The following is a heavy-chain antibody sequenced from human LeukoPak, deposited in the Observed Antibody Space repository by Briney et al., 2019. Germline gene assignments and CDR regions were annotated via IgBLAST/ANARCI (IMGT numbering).Heavy chain of an antibody. Sequence: GGSLRLSCAASGFTFSSHAMHWVRQAPGKGLEWVAVISYDGSNKYYADSVKGRFTISRDNSKNTLYLQMNSLRAEDTAVYYCARDYIVVVPAASYYYGMDVWGQGTTVTVSS. D-gene: IGHD2-2*01. CDR2: ISYDGSNK. V-gene: IGHV3-30-3*01. J-gene: IGHJ6*02. CDR3: ARDYIVVVPAASYYYGMDV. CDR1: GFTFSSHA.